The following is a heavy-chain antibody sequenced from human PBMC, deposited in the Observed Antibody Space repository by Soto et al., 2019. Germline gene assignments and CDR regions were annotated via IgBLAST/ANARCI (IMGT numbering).Heavy chain of an antibody. D-gene: IGHD2-2*01. CDR2: IIPIFGTA. J-gene: IGHJ6*02. Sequence: SVKVSCKASGGTFSSYAISWVRQAPGQGLEWMGGIIPIFGTANYAQKFQGRVTITADESTSTAYMELSSVTAADTAVYYCARQGMEYQLLLYYYGMDVWGQGTTVTVSS. CDR1: GGTFSSYA. V-gene: IGHV1-69*13. CDR3: ARQGMEYQLLLYYYGMDV.